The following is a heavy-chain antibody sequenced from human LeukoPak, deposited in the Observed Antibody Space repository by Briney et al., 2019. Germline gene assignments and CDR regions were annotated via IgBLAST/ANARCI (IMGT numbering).Heavy chain of an antibody. CDR3: ALTGVVVTRTDY. J-gene: IGHJ4*02. Sequence: SQTLSLTCTVSGGSISSGDYYWGWLRQPPGKGLEWIGYIYYSGSTYYNPSLKSRVTISVDMSKNQFSLKLSSVTAADTAVYYCALTGVVVTRTDYWGQGTLVTVSS. CDR1: GGSISSGDYY. D-gene: IGHD3-22*01. V-gene: IGHV4-30-4*01. CDR2: IYYSGST.